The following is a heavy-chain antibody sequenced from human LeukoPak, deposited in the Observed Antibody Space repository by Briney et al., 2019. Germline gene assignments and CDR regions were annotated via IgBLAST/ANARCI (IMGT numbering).Heavy chain of an antibody. CDR1: GYIFAGNY. CDR3: SKVGTGTYCYYSYRDV. V-gene: IGHV1-2*02. CDR2: INPNSGAT. Sequence: ASVKVSCKASGYIFAGNYMHWVRHAPGQGLEWMGWINPNSGATNYAQKFQGRVTLTRDTSITTTYLGLSRLRSDDTAVTYCSKVGTGTYCYYSYRDVGGKGTTVTVSS. J-gene: IGHJ6*03. D-gene: IGHD1-1*01.